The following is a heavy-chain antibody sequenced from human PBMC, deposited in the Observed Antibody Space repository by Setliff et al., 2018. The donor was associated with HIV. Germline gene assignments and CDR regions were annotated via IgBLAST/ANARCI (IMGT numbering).Heavy chain of an antibody. J-gene: IGHJ3*02. CDR1: GYSISNGYY. D-gene: IGHD3-22*01. CDR2: IYHSGST. Sequence: SETLSLTCTVSGYSISNGYYWAWIRQTPGKGPEWIGRIYHSGSTYYNPSLKSRVTISGATSKKPFSLKLTSVTAADTAVYYCAKEHGNYDTSADYSPDAFDIWGQGTMVTVSS. CDR3: AKEHGNYDTSADYSPDAFDI. V-gene: IGHV4-38-2*02.